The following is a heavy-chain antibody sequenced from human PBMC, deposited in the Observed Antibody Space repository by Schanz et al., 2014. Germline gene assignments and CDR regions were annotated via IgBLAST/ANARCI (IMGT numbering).Heavy chain of an antibody. CDR3: ASDFWSGYSHYYYGLDV. J-gene: IGHJ6*02. V-gene: IGHV1-2*06. Sequence: QGQLVQSGSELKKPGASVKVSCKASGYTFTGSYMYWMRQAPGQGLEWVGRINPNSGGANYAQKFQGRVTMTRDMSINTAYMELSRLRSDDSAVYYCASDFWSGYSHYYYGLDVWGQGTLVTVSS. D-gene: IGHD3-3*01. CDR1: GYTFTGSY. CDR2: INPNSGGA.